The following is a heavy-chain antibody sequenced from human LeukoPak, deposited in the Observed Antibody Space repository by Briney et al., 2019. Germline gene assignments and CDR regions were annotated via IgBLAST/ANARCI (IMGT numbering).Heavy chain of an antibody. V-gene: IGHV1-46*01. J-gene: IGHJ5*02. CDR2: INLSGGTT. CDR3: ARDFGYNWKANWFDP. D-gene: IGHD1-1*01. CDR1: VYTFTSYY. Sequence: SSVKVSCKACVYTFTSYYMHWVRQAPGQGLEWMGIINLSGGTTYYAQKFQGRVTMTNDMSTSTVYMELSSLRSEDTAVYYCARDFGYNWKANWFDPWGQGTLVTVS.